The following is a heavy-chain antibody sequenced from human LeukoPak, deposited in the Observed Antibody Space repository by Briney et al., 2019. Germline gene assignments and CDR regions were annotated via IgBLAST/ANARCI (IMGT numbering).Heavy chain of an antibody. D-gene: IGHD1-26*01. CDR2: IIPIFGTA. Sequence: ASVKVSCKASGGTFSSYAISWVRQAPGQGLKWMGGIIPIFGTANYAQKFQGRVTITADESTSTAYMELSSLRSEDTAVYYCARAQRGREVFDYWGQGTLVTVSS. V-gene: IGHV1-69*13. CDR3: ARAQRGREVFDY. CDR1: GGTFSSYA. J-gene: IGHJ4*02.